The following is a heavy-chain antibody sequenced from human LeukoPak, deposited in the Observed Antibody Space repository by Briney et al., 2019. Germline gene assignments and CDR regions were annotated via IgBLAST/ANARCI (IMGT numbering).Heavy chain of an antibody. V-gene: IGHV1-24*01. CDR3: ARDLEYSSSKDYYYYYMDV. Sequence: ASVKVSCKVSGYTLTELSVHWVRQAPGKGLEWMGNFDPKDGDTIYAQRFQGRVTMTEDTSTHTAYMELSSLRSEDTAAYYCARDLEYSSSKDYYYYYMDVWGKGTTVTVSS. CDR2: FDPKDGDT. J-gene: IGHJ6*03. CDR1: GYTLTELS. D-gene: IGHD6-6*01.